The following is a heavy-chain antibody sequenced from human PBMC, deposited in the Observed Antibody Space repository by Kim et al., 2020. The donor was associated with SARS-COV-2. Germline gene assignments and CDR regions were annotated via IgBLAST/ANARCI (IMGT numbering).Heavy chain of an antibody. J-gene: IGHJ6*03. V-gene: IGHV4-59*12. Sequence: SETLSLTCTVSGGSISSYYWSWIRQPPGKGLEWIGYIYYSGSTNYNPSLKSRVTISVDTSKNQFSLKLSSVTAADTAMYYCARGDRVAMIFHYYYYMDVWGKGTTVTVSS. CDR2: IYYSGST. CDR1: GGSISSYY. CDR3: ARGDRVAMIFHYYYYMDV. D-gene: IGHD5-12*01.